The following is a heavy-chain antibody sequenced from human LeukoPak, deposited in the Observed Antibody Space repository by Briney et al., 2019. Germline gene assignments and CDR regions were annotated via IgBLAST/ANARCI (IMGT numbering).Heavy chain of an antibody. D-gene: IGHD3-22*01. CDR3: AGVYEYYYDSSGDDAFDI. J-gene: IGHJ3*02. Sequence: GGSLRLSCAASGFTFSSYWMSWVRQAPGKGLEWVANIKQDGSEKYYVDPVKGRFTISRDNAKNSLYLQMNSLRAEDTAVYYCAGVYEYYYDSSGDDAFDIWGQGTMVTVSS. CDR1: GFTFSSYW. CDR2: IKQDGSEK. V-gene: IGHV3-7*01.